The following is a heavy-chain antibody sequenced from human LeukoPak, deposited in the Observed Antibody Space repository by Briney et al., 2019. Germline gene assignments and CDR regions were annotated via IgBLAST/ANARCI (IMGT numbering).Heavy chain of an antibody. V-gene: IGHV3-13*01. Sequence: GGSLRLSCAASGFTFSVYDMHWVRQIPGKGLEWVSGMDNAGDTYYPGSVKGRFTISRENAKNSLYLQMNSLRAGDTAIYYCVREDASGFDLWGRGTLVSVSP. J-gene: IGHJ2*01. CDR3: VREDASGFDL. D-gene: IGHD3-10*01. CDR2: MDNAGDT. CDR1: GFTFSVYD.